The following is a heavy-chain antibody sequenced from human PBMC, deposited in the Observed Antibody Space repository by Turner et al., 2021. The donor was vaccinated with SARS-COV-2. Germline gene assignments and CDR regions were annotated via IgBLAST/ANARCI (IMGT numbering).Heavy chain of an antibody. CDR3: AREPFTYYYDSSGNWFDP. CDR1: GYTFTSYG. CDR2: ISAYNGNT. J-gene: IGHJ5*02. V-gene: IGHV1-18*01. Sequence: QVQLVQSGAEVKKPGASVKVSCKASGYTFTSYGISWVRQAPGQGLEWMGWISAYNGNTNYAKKLQGRVTMTTDTSTSTAYMELRSLRSDDTAVYYCAREPFTYYYDSSGNWFDPWGQGTLVTVSS. D-gene: IGHD3-22*01.